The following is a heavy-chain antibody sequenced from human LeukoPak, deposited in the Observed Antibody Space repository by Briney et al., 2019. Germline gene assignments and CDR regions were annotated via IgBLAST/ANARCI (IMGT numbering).Heavy chain of an antibody. CDR2: CGTDGDT. CDR1: GFTFSSSA. D-gene: IGHD3-22*01. V-gene: IGHV3-23*01. J-gene: IGHJ4*02. CDR3: AKKTPGNYAYDQ. Sequence: GGSLRLSCAASGFTFSSSAMTWFRQAPGKGLEWVSACGTDGDTYYADSVKGRFTISRDNSKNTLYLQMTSLRAEDTAVYYCAKKTPGNYAYDQWGQGTLVTVSP.